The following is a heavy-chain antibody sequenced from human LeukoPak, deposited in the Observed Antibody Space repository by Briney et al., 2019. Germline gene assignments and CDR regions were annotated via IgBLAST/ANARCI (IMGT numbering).Heavy chain of an antibody. D-gene: IGHD2-15*01. CDR1: GFTFSSYA. CDR2: ISGSGGST. J-gene: IGHJ4*02. CDR3: AKDQDIVVVVAATIFDY. V-gene: IGHV3-23*01. Sequence: GGSLRLSCAASGFTFSSYAMSWVRQAPGKGLEWVSAISGSGGSTYYAGSVKGRFTISRDNSKNTLYLQMNSLRAEDTAVYYCAKDQDIVVVVAATIFDYWGQGTLVTVSS.